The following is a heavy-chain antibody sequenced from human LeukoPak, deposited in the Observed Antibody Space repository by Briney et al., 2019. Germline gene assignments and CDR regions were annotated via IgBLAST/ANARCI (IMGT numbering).Heavy chain of an antibody. D-gene: IGHD2-2*01. Sequence: PGGSLRLSCAASEFTFSSYNMNWVRQAPGKGLEWVSFISSSSSYIYYADSVKGRFTISGDNAKNSLYLQMNSLRVEDTAVYYCAKIVVPAAINYFDYWGQGTLVTVSS. CDR3: AKIVVPAAINYFDY. CDR2: ISSSSSYI. V-gene: IGHV3-21*01. J-gene: IGHJ4*02. CDR1: EFTFSSYN.